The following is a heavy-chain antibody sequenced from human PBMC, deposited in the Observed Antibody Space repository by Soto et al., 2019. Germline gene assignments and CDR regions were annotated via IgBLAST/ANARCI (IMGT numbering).Heavy chain of an antibody. CDR1: GFTFSGFD. V-gene: IGHV3-13*01. CDR2: IGTGGDT. D-gene: IGHD6-13*01. J-gene: IGHJ4*02. CDR3: AKSQEIGTHFFDS. Sequence: GGSLRLSCEASGFTFSGFDMHWVRQPTGKGLEWVSSIGTGGDTYYAVSVKGRFTISRDNAKNSLSLQMNSLRAGDMAVYFCAKSQEIGTHFFDSWGQGTQVTVSS.